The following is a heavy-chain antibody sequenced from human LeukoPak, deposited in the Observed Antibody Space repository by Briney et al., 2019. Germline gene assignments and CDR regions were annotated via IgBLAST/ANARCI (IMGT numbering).Heavy chain of an antibody. D-gene: IGHD6-19*01. J-gene: IGHJ4*02. CDR1: GGSFSGYY. Sequence: SETLSLTCAVYGGSFSGYYWSWIRQPPGKGLEWIGEINHSGNTNYNPSLKSRVTISVDTSKNQFSLKLSSVTAADTAVYYCARGRHSSGWYKKRASFGYWGQGTLVTVSS. V-gene: IGHV4-34*01. CDR2: INHSGNT. CDR3: ARGRHSSGWYKKRASFGY.